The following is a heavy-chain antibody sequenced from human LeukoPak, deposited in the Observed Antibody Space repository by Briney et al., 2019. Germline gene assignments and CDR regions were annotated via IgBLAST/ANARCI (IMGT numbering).Heavy chain of an antibody. J-gene: IGHJ4*02. D-gene: IGHD6-6*01. CDR2: IHTSGNT. CDR1: GGSISSYY. Sequence: PSETLSLTCTVSGGSISSYYWCWIRQPAGKGLEWIGRIHTSGNTDYNPSLKSRVTMSVDTSKTRSHLNVRSMAAAAKAVYYCAREGSATARPFVSNDYWGQGTLVTVSS. V-gene: IGHV4-4*07. CDR3: AREGSATARPFVSNDY.